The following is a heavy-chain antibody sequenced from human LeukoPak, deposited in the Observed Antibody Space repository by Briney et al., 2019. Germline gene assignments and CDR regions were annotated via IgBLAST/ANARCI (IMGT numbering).Heavy chain of an antibody. D-gene: IGHD6-13*01. Sequence: GGSLRLSCAASGFTFSSYAMSWVRQAPGKGLEWVSAISGSGGSTYYADSVKGRFTISRDNSKNTLYLQMNSLRAEDTAVYYCATSGIAAAGKDYFDYWGQGTLVTVSS. V-gene: IGHV3-23*01. CDR2: ISGSGGST. CDR3: ATSGIAAAGKDYFDY. CDR1: GFTFSSYA. J-gene: IGHJ4*02.